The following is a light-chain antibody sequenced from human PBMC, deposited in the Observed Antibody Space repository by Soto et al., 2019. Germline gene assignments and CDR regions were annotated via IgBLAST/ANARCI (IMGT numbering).Light chain of an antibody. CDR2: ATS. V-gene: IGKV3-20*01. Sequence: EIVLTQSPGALSLSPGERAILSCRASQSLSSNYLAWYQQKPGQAPRLLIYATSSRATGIPDRFSASGSGTDWTLTISRLEPENSAVYYCQQFGYFGGGPKVEIK. CDR1: QSLSSNY. CDR3: QQFGY. J-gene: IGKJ4*01.